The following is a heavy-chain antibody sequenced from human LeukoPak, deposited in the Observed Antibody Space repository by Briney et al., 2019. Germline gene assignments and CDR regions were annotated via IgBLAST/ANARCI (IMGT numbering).Heavy chain of an antibody. D-gene: IGHD2-2*02. J-gene: IGHJ4*02. CDR2: IGTAGDT. Sequence: GGSLRLSCAASGFTFSSYDMHWVRQATGKGLEWVSAIGTAGDTYYPGSVKGRFTISRENAKNSLYLQMNSLRAGDTAMYYCARGITVGYCSSTSCYSSTAFDYWGQGTLVTVSS. CDR1: GFTFSSYD. CDR3: ARGITVGYCSSTSCYSSTAFDY. V-gene: IGHV3-13*01.